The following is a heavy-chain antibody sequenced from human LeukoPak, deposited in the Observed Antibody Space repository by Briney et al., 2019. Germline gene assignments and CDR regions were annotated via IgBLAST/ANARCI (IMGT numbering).Heavy chain of an antibody. CDR3: TTDPDYDMLNWFDP. CDR1: GFTFSNAW. V-gene: IGHV3-15*01. D-gene: IGHD3-9*01. Sequence: GGSPRLPCAASGFTFSNAWMSWVRQAPGKGLEWVGRIKSKTDGGTTDYAAPVKGRFTISRDDSKNTLYLQMNSLKTEDTAVYYCTTDPDYDMLNWFDPWGQGTLVTVSS. CDR2: IKSKTDGGTT. J-gene: IGHJ5*02.